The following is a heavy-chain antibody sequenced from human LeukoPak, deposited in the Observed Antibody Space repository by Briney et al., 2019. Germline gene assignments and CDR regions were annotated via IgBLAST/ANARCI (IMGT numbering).Heavy chain of an antibody. Sequence: GASVKVSCKASGYTFTSYGISWVRQAPGQGLEWMGWISAYNGNTNYAQKLQGRVTMTTDTSTSTAYMELRSLRSDDTAVYYCARVETIAAAGNWFDPWGQGTLVTVSS. CDR3: ARVETIAAAGNWFDP. CDR2: ISAYNGNT. CDR1: GYTFTSYG. V-gene: IGHV1-18*01. J-gene: IGHJ5*02. D-gene: IGHD6-13*01.